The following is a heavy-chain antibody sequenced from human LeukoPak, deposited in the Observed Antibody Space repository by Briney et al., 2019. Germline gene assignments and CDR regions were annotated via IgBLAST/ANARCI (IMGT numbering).Heavy chain of an antibody. Sequence: GGSLRLSCAASGFTFDDYNMEWIRQVPGKGLEWVSLISWEGRDTYYADSVKGRFTISRDNSKNTLYLQMNSLRAEDTAVYYCARDRIAAAGTDYYYYGMDVWGQGTTVTVSS. CDR2: ISWEGRDT. J-gene: IGHJ6*02. V-gene: IGHV3-43*01. CDR1: GFTFDDYN. CDR3: ARDRIAAAGTDYYYYGMDV. D-gene: IGHD6-13*01.